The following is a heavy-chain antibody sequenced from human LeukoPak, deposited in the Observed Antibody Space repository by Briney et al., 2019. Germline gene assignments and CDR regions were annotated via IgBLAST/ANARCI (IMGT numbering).Heavy chain of an antibody. D-gene: IGHD2-2*01. CDR1: GFSFGTSG. V-gene: IGHV3-33*01. J-gene: IGHJ3*02. Sequence: PGGSLRLSCAASGFSFGTSGMHWVRQAPGKGLEWVSVVWSDGTNKHYADSVRGRFTISRDNSKNTLYLQMNSLRIEDTAVYYCARYCSSTSCSHNAFDIWGQGTLVTVSS. CDR2: VWSDGTNK. CDR3: ARYCSSTSCSHNAFDI.